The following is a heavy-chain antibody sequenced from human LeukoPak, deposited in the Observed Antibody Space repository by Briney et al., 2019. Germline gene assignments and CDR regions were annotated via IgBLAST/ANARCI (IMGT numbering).Heavy chain of an antibody. Sequence: PGGSRGLSGAASGFTFSSYSRNWVGQAQGKGREGVSYISSSSSTIYYADSVKGRFTISRDNAKNSLYLQMNSLRAEDTAVYYCARDPGIAAAGTFDYWGQGTLVTVSS. CDR3: ARDPGIAAAGTFDY. CDR2: ISSSSSTI. J-gene: IGHJ4*02. CDR1: GFTFSSYS. V-gene: IGHV3-48*04. D-gene: IGHD6-13*01.